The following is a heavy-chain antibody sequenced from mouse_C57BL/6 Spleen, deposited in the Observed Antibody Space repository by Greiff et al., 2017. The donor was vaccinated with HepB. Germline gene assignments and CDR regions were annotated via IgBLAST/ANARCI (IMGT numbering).Heavy chain of an antibody. CDR2: FYPGSGSI. Sequence: VKLQESGAELVKPGASVKLSCKASGYTFTEYTIHWVKQRSGQGLEWIGWFYPGSGSIKYNEKFKDKATLTADKSSSTVYMELSRLTSEDSAVYFCARHGSSRQLRLQWYFDYWGQGTTLTVSS. J-gene: IGHJ2*01. CDR1: GYTFTEYT. CDR3: ARHGSSRQLRLQWYFDY. V-gene: IGHV1-62-2*01. D-gene: IGHD3-2*02.